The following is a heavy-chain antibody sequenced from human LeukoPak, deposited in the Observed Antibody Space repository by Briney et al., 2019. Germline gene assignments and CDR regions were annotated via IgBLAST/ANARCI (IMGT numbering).Heavy chain of an antibody. J-gene: IGHJ4*02. V-gene: IGHV3-23*01. CDR3: AKAGSGWPRWGDY. Sequence: PGGSLRLSCAASGFTFSSYAMSWVRQAPGKGLEWVSAISGSGGSTYYADSVKGRFTISRDNSKNTQYLQMNSLRAEDTAVYYCAKAGSGWPRWGDYWGQGTLVTVSS. D-gene: IGHD6-19*01. CDR1: GFTFSSYA. CDR2: ISGSGGST.